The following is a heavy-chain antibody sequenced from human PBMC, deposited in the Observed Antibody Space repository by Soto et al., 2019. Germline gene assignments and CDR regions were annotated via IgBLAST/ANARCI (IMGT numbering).Heavy chain of an antibody. CDR3: ARDSVAVANLNFYYYGMAV. Sequence: GPVKVSCKASGYTFTSYGISWVRQAPGQGLEWMGWISAYNGNTNYAQKLQGRVTMTTDTSTSTAYMELRSLRSDDTAVYYCARDSVAVANLNFYYYGMAVWGKETTVTVAS. CDR2: ISAYNGNT. D-gene: IGHD6-19*01. V-gene: IGHV1-18*01. J-gene: IGHJ6*01. CDR1: GYTFTSYG.